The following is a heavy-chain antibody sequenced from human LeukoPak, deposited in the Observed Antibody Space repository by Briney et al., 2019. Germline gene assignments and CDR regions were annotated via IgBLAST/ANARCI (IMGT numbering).Heavy chain of an antibody. Sequence: ASVKVSCKASGYTFTNYHFSWVRQAPGQGLEWMGWISAYNGDTDYTQKLQGRVTMTTDTSTSTAYMELRNLTSDDTAVYYCARASGTYGFDPWGQGTLVTVSS. D-gene: IGHD1-26*01. CDR1: GYTFTNYH. CDR2: ISAYNGDT. V-gene: IGHV1-18*01. CDR3: ARASGTYGFDP. J-gene: IGHJ5*02.